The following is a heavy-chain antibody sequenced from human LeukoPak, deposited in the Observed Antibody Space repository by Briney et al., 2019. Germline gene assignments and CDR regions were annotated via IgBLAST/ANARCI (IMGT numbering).Heavy chain of an antibody. J-gene: IGHJ4*02. CDR2: INPNSGGT. Sequence: ASVKVSCKASGYTFTGYYMHWVRQAPGQGLEWMGWINPNSGGTNYAQKFQGRVTMTRDTSISTAYMELSRLRSDDTAVYYCARGGSYYYDSSGYNPPFDYWGQGTLVTVPS. V-gene: IGHV1-2*02. CDR1: GYTFTGYY. CDR3: ARGGSYYYDSSGYNPPFDY. D-gene: IGHD3-22*01.